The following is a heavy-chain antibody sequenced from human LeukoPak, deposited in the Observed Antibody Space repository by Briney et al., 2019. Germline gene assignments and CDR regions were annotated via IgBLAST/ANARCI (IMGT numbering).Heavy chain of an antibody. CDR3: ARAPSEIGGYYPEYFRH. V-gene: IGHV3-74*01. Sequence: GGSLRLSCAASGFTFSSYWMHWVRQARGKVLVWVSGIKSDGSTNYADSVKGRFTISRDNAKNTVSLQMNSLRAEDTGVYYCARAPSEIGGYYPEYFRHWGQGTLVTVSS. CDR2: IKSDGST. D-gene: IGHD3-22*01. CDR1: GFTFSSYW. J-gene: IGHJ1*01.